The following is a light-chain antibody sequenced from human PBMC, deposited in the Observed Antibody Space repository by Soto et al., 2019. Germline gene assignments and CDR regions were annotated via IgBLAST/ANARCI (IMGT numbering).Light chain of an antibody. CDR2: DND. V-gene: IGLV1-51*01. J-gene: IGLJ1*01. CDR3: ATWDDSLTAAF. CDR1: NSNRKSF. Sequence: QSVLTQPPSVSAAPGQKVTISCSGSNSNRKSFVSWYQHAPGTAPKLLIYDNDKRPSGIPDRLSGSKSGMSATLDITGVQTGDEADYYCATWDDSLTAAFFGPGTKLTVL.